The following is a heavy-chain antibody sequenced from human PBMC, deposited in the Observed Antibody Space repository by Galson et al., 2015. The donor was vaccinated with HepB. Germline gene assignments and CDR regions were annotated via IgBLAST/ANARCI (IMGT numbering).Heavy chain of an antibody. Sequence: SVKVSCKASGGTFNNYAISWVRQAPGQGLEWMGGIIPIFGTANYAQKFQGRVTITADISSNTVYMELRSLRSEDTAVYYCARGYDSGHYYYHYWGQGTLVTVSS. CDR2: IIPIFGTA. V-gene: IGHV1-69*06. J-gene: IGHJ4*02. CDR1: GGTFNNYA. CDR3: ARGYDSGHYYYHY. D-gene: IGHD3-10*01.